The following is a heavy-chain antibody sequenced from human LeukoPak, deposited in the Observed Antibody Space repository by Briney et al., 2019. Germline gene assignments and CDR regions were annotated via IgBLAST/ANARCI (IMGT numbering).Heavy chain of an antibody. CDR1: GFTFVIYA. CDR3: ARSELGYNYNYMDV. D-gene: IGHD3-10*01. V-gene: IGHV3-48*03. Sequence: PGGSLRLSCAATGFTFVIYAVNWVRQAPGKGRGGVSYISIGGKTIYNAASGKGRFTKSRDTAKNSLYLQLNSLRPKDTSIYYCARSELGYNYNYMDVWGKGTTVSISS. J-gene: IGHJ6*03. CDR2: ISIGGKTI.